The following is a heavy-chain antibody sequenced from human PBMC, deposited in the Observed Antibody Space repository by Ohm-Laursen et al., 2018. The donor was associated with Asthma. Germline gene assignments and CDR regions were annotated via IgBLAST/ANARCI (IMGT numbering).Heavy chain of an antibody. CDR1: GDSISGINW. D-gene: IGHD3-22*01. CDR3: ARGTFYYESTGYYFFDH. J-gene: IGHJ4*02. CDR2: IYYSGIT. Sequence: SETLSLTCDVSGDSISGINWWSWLRQPPGKGLEWIGNIYYSGITYSNPSLRSRVSISVDTSKNQFSLKLSPVTAADTAVYYCARGTFYYESTGYYFFDHWGQGALVTVSS. V-gene: IGHV4-28*03.